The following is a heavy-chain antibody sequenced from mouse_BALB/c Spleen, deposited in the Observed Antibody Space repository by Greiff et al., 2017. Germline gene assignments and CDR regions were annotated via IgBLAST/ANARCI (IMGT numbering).Heavy chain of an antibody. CDR3: AREGLGNYYGSSYWFAY. D-gene: IGHD1-1*01. Sequence: QVQLKESGAELARPGASVKMSCKASGYTFTSYTMHWVKQRPGQGLEWIGYINPSSGYTNYNQKFKDKATLTADKSSSTAYMQLSSLTSEDSAVYYCAREGLGNYYGSSYWFAYWGQGTLVTVSA. CDR2: INPSSGYT. J-gene: IGHJ3*01. CDR1: GYTFTSYT. V-gene: IGHV1-4*01.